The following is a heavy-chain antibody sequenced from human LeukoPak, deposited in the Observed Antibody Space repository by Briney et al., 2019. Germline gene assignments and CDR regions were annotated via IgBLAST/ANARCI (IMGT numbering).Heavy chain of an antibody. Sequence: GASVKVSCKASGYTFTSCGISWVRQAPGQGLEWMGGFDPEDGETIYAQKFQGRVTMTEDTSTDTAYMELSSLRSEDTAVYYCARPHYGGNYDAFDIWGQGTMVTVSS. CDR2: FDPEDGET. D-gene: IGHD4-23*01. CDR1: GYTFTSCG. J-gene: IGHJ3*02. V-gene: IGHV1-24*01. CDR3: ARPHYGGNYDAFDI.